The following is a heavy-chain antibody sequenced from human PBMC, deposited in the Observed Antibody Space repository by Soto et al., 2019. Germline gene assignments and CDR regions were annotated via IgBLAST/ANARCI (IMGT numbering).Heavy chain of an antibody. V-gene: IGHV6-1*01. CDR2: TYYKSKWNN. D-gene: IGHD3-10*01. Sequence: PSQTCSLTCVISGDSVSSNSAAWDWIRQSTSRGLKWLGRTYYKSKWNNDYALSVKSRITINPDTSKNQFSLHLYSVTPEDTAVYYCTGITWFRGMDVWGQGTAVTVSS. J-gene: IGHJ6*02. CDR3: TGITWFRGMDV. CDR1: GDSVSSNSAA.